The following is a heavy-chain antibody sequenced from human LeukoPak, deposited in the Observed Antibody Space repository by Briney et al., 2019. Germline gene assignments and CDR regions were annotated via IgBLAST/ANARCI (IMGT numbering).Heavy chain of an antibody. Sequence: ASVKVSCKASGYTFTTYDINWVRQATGQGLEWMGWMNPNSGNTGYAQKFQGRVTMTRNASISTAYMELSSLRSEDTAVYYCASSRTPGHAVTTSLDYWGQGSLVTVSS. D-gene: IGHD4-17*01. V-gene: IGHV1-8*01. CDR1: GYTFTTYD. CDR2: MNPNSGNT. CDR3: ASSRTPGHAVTTSLDY. J-gene: IGHJ4*02.